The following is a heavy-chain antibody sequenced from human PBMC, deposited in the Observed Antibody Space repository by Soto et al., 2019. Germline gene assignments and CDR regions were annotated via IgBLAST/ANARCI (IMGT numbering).Heavy chain of an antibody. CDR1: GGSISSGDYY. CDR3: ARGMTTVTTLDY. V-gene: IGHV4-39*07. J-gene: IGHJ4*02. D-gene: IGHD4-4*01. Sequence: SETLSLTCTVSGGSISSGDYYWSWIRQPPGKGLEWIGSISYSGITYYNPSLQSRVTISVDTSKNQFSLKLSSVTAADTAVYYCARGMTTVTTLDYWGQGTLVTVSS. CDR2: ISYSGIT.